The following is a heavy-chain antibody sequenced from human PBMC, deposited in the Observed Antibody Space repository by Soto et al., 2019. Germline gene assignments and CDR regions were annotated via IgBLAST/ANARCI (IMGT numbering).Heavy chain of an antibody. CDR1: GFTFSNFG. CDR3: ARDVAVIFYSEQYNWFDP. Sequence: ESGGGLVQPGGSLRLSCAASGFTFSNFGMNWVRQAPGKGLEWVSDISSSGSTIYYADSVKGRFTISRDNAKNSLYLQMNSLRADDTAVYYCARDVAVIFYSEQYNWFDPWGQGTLVTVSS. J-gene: IGHJ5*02. V-gene: IGHV3-48*01. CDR2: ISSSGSTI. D-gene: IGHD2-8*01.